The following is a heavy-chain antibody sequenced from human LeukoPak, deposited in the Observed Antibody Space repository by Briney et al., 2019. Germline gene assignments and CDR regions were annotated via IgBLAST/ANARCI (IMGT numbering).Heavy chain of an antibody. Sequence: ASVKVSCKASGYTFTVYYMHWVRQAPGQGLEWMGWTNPNSGDTNYAQKFRGRVTMTRDTSISTAYMELSRLRSDDTAVYYCARAPYGGNSEHDYWGQGTLVTVSS. D-gene: IGHD4-23*01. CDR1: GYTFTVYY. V-gene: IGHV1-2*02. J-gene: IGHJ4*02. CDR2: TNPNSGDT. CDR3: ARAPYGGNSEHDY.